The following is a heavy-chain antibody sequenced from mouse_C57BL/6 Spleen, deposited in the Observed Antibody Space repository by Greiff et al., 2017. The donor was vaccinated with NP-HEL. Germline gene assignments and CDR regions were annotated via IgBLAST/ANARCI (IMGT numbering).Heavy chain of an antibody. CDR1: GYTFTSYW. CDR3: ARSSNYVNYYAMDY. D-gene: IGHD2-5*01. Sequence: QVQLQQPGAELVKPGASVKLSCKASGYTFTSYWMHWVKQRPGRGLEWIGRIDPKSGGTKYNEKFKSKATLTVDKPSSTAYMQLRSLTSEDSEVDDYARSSNYVNYYAMDYWGQGTSVTVSS. V-gene: IGHV1-72*01. J-gene: IGHJ4*01. CDR2: IDPKSGGT.